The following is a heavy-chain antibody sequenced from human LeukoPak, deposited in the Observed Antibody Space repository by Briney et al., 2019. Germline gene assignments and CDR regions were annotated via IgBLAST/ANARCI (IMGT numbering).Heavy chain of an antibody. V-gene: IGHV4-59*13. CDR1: GVSISSYY. D-gene: IGHD3-10*01. J-gene: IGHJ1*01. CDR2: IYYSGSN. CDR3: ARGSGLLPD. Sequence: SETLSLTCTVSGVSISSYYWSWIRQPPGKGLEWIGYIYYSGSNNYNPSLKSRVTISVDTSKNQFSLKLSSVTAADTALYYCARGSGLLPDWGQGTLVTVSS.